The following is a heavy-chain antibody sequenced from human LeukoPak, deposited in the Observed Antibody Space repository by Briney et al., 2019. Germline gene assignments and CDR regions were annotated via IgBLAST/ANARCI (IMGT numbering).Heavy chain of an antibody. Sequence: SQTLSLTCGISGDSVSSNSAAWNWLRQSPSRGLEWLGRTYYRSKWYNDYAVSVKGRITINPDTSKNQFSLQLNSVTPEDTAVYYCARGRFGVFGMDVWGQGTTVTVSS. J-gene: IGHJ6*02. CDR3: ARGRFGVFGMDV. V-gene: IGHV6-1*01. CDR1: GDSVSSNSAA. D-gene: IGHD3-3*01. CDR2: TYYRSKWYN.